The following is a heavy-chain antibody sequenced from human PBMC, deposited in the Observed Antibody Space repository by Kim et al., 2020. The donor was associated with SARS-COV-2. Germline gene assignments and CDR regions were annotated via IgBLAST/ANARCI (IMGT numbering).Heavy chain of an antibody. J-gene: IGHJ6*02. Sequence: GGSLRLSCAASGFTFSSYAMSWVRQAPGKGLEWVSAISGSGGSTYYADSVKGRFTISRDNSKNTLYLQMNSLRAEDTAVYYCAKSGGGFWSGYYSYYYYGMDVWGQGTTVTVSS. CDR1: GFTFSSYA. CDR2: ISGSGGST. V-gene: IGHV3-23*01. D-gene: IGHD3-3*01. CDR3: AKSGGGFWSGYYSYYYYGMDV.